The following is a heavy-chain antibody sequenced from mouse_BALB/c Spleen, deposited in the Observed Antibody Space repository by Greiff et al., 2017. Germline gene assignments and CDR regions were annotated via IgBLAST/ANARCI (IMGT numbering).Heavy chain of an antibody. CDR3: NADGNYDWFAY. Sequence: VQLQQSGAELVRPGASVKLSCTASGFNIKDYYMHWVKQRPEQGLEWIGWIDPENGDTEYAPKFQGKATMTADTSSNTAYLQLSSLTSEDTAVYYCNADGNYDWFAYWGQGTLVTVSA. J-gene: IGHJ3*01. CDR1: GFNIKDYY. D-gene: IGHD2-1*01. V-gene: IGHV14-4*02. CDR2: IDPENGDT.